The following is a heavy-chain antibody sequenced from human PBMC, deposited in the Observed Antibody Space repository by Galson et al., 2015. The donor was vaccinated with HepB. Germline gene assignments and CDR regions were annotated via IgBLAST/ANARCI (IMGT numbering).Heavy chain of an antibody. CDR2: IIPILGIA. D-gene: IGHD5-18*01. Sequence: SVKVSCKASGGTFSSYAISWVRQAPGQGLEWMGRIIPILGIANYAQKFQGRVTITADKSTSTAYMELSSLRSEDTAVYYCARDVDTAMEMYNWFDPWGQGTLVTVSS. CDR1: GGTFSSYA. J-gene: IGHJ5*02. CDR3: ARDVDTAMEMYNWFDP. V-gene: IGHV1-69*04.